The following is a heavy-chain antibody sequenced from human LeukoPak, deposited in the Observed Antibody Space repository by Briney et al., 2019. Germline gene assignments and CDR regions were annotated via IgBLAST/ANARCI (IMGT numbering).Heavy chain of an antibody. CDR1: GYTFTSYY. Sequence: GASVKVSCKASGYTFTSYYMHWVRQAPGQGLEWMGWLSVYNGHTSYAQKFQGVFTMTTDTSTGTAYMELRSLRSDDTAVYYCARLLVTEYKSGWYSHNFDYWGQGTQVTVSS. V-gene: IGHV1-18*04. CDR3: ARLLVTEYKSGWYSHNFDY. D-gene: IGHD6-19*01. CDR2: LSVYNGHT. J-gene: IGHJ4*02.